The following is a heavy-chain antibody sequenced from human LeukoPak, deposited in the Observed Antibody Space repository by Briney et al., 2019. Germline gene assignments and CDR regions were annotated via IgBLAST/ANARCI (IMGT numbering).Heavy chain of an antibody. V-gene: IGHV4-31*03. CDR2: MYYSGST. J-gene: IGHJ5*02. D-gene: IGHD3-3*01. Sequence: PSQTLSLTCTVSDASISSGNYYWSWIRQHPGKGLEWIGYMYYSGSTYSNPSLKSRVSISVDTSKNQCSLKLNSVTAADTAVYYCARGGPDFWSGYYPNWFDPWGQGTLVTVSS. CDR1: DASISSGNYY. CDR3: ARGGPDFWSGYYPNWFDP.